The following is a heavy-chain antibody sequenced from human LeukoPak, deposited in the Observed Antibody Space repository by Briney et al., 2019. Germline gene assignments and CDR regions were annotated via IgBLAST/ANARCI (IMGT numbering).Heavy chain of an antibody. CDR2: ISSSGSYI. CDR3: ARDPVDIVAPPYSYYGMDV. V-gene: IGHV3-21*01. Sequence: GGSLRLSCAASGFTFSSYSMNWVRQAPGKGLEWVSSISSSGSYIYYADSVKGRFTISRDNAKNSLYLQMNSLRAEDTAVYYCARDPVDIVAPPYSYYGMDVWGQGTTVTVSS. D-gene: IGHD5-12*01. CDR1: GFTFSSYS. J-gene: IGHJ6*02.